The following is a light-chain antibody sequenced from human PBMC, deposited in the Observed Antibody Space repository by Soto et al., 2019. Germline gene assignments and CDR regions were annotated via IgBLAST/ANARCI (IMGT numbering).Light chain of an antibody. V-gene: IGLV2-14*03. Sequence: QSALTRPASVSGSPGQSITISCAGTSSDVGAYNYVSWYQHHPGKAPKLMIYDVNNRPSGDSNRFSGSKSGNTASLTISGLQAEDEADYYCSSWTSGATYVFGSGTTVTVL. CDR1: SSDVGAYNY. CDR3: SSWTSGATYV. CDR2: DVN. J-gene: IGLJ1*01.